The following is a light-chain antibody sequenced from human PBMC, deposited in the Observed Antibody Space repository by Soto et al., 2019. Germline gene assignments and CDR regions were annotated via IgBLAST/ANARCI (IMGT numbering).Light chain of an antibody. V-gene: IGKV3-15*01. J-gene: IGKJ2*01. Sequence: EILLTQSPAILSVSPGERATLSCRASQNVGRNLAWYQQKPGQAPRLLMYGASTRATGIPARFSGSGSGTEFTLTISSLQSEDFAVYYCQQFNIWPTYTFGQGTKLEIK. CDR3: QQFNIWPTYT. CDR2: GAS. CDR1: QNVGRN.